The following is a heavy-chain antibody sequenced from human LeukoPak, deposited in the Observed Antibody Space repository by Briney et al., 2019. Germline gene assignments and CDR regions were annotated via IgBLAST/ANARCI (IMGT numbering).Heavy chain of an antibody. Sequence: ASVKVSCKASGYTFTGYYMHWVRQAPGQGLEWMGWINPNSGGTNYAQKFQGRVTMTRDTSISTAYMELSRLRSDDTAVYYCARVGGYSYGYTFDYWGQGTLDTVPS. D-gene: IGHD5-18*01. CDR2: INPNSGGT. CDR3: ARVGGYSYGYTFDY. J-gene: IGHJ4*02. V-gene: IGHV1-2*02. CDR1: GYTFTGYY.